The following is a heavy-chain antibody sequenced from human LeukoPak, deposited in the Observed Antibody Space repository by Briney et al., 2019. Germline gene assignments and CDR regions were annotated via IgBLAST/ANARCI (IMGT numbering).Heavy chain of an antibody. D-gene: IGHD1-26*01. CDR2: INHSGST. CDR3: ARHPRLESGSYFLFDY. Sequence: PSETLSLTCAVYGGSFSGYYWSWIRQPPGKGLEWIGEINHSGSTNYNPSLKSRVTISVDTSKNQFSLKLSSVTAADTAVYYCARHPRLESGSYFLFDYWGQGTLVTVSS. V-gene: IGHV4-34*01. CDR1: GGSFSGYY. J-gene: IGHJ4*02.